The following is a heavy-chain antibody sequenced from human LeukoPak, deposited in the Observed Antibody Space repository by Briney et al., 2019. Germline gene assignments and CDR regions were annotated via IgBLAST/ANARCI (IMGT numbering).Heavy chain of an antibody. CDR2: INPRGST. V-gene: IGHV4-34*01. CDR1: GGSLSDHY. CDR3: ARVPPRSSGWYYFDY. D-gene: IGHD6-19*01. Sequence: PSETLSLTCAVYGGSLSDHYWSWFRQPPGKGLEWIGEINPRGSTIYNPSLKSRVTISVDTSKNQFSLNLSSVTAADTAVYYCARVPPRSSGWYYFDYWGQGTLVPVSS. J-gene: IGHJ4*02.